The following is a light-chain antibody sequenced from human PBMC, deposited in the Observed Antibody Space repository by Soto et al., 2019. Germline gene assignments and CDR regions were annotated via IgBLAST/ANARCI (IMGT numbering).Light chain of an antibody. V-gene: IGKV3-15*01. CDR3: QQYNNWPPWT. CDR1: QSLSSN. Sequence: EIVLTQSPATLSLSPGERATLSCRAIQSLSSNFLAWYQQKPGQAPRLLIYGASTRATGIPARFSGSGSGTEFTLTISSLQSEDFAVYYCQQYNNWPPWTFGQGTKVDIK. CDR2: GAS. J-gene: IGKJ1*01.